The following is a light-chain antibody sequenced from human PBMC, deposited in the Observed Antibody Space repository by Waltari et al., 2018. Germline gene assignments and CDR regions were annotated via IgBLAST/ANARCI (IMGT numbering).Light chain of an antibody. CDR1: QGMSSY. CDR3: QQRNSYPFT. V-gene: IGKV1-9*01. J-gene: IGKJ3*01. CDR2: AAS. Sequence: IQLTQSPSSLSASVGDRVTLTCRTSQGMSSYLAWYQQKPGKAPKLLIYAASTLQRRVPARFSGSGSGTDFALTISNLQPEDFATYYCQQRNSYPFTFGPGTKVDSK.